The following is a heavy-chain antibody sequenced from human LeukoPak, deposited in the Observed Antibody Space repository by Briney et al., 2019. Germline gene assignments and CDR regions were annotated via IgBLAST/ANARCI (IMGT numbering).Heavy chain of an antibody. Sequence: GGSLRLSCAASGFTFSSYWMHWVRQAPGEGLVWVSRINSDGSSTSYADSVKGRFTISRDNAKNTLYLQMNSLRAEDTAVYYCAREWDSSGWYGYGMDVWGQGTTVTVSS. J-gene: IGHJ6*02. V-gene: IGHV3-74*01. CDR1: GFTFSSYW. D-gene: IGHD6-19*01. CDR3: AREWDSSGWYGYGMDV. CDR2: INSDGSST.